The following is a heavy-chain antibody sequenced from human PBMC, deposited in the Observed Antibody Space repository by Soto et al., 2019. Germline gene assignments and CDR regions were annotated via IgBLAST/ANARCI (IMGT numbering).Heavy chain of an antibody. D-gene: IGHD2-8*02. CDR1: GFTFDAYA. Sequence: EVQLVESGGGLVQPGRSLRLSCAASGFTFDAYAMHWVRQAPGKGLEWVSGISWNSGSIGYADSVKGRFTISRDNAKNSLYLQMNSLRAEDTALYYCAKESTGYDYGMDVWGQGTTVTVSS. V-gene: IGHV3-9*01. CDR2: ISWNSGSI. J-gene: IGHJ6*02. CDR3: AKESTGYDYGMDV.